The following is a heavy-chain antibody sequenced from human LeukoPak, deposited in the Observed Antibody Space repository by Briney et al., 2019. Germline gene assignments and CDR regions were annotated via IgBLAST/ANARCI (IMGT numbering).Heavy chain of an antibody. CDR3: ARGVRSSRLGELSYDY. Sequence: SQTLSLTCDISGDSVSSNSAAWNWIRQSPSRGLEWLGRTYYRSKWYNDYAVSVKSRVTINPDTSKNQFSPQLNSVTPEDTAVYYCARGVRSSRLGELSYDYWGQGTLVTVSS. CDR1: GDSVSSNSAA. V-gene: IGHV6-1*01. D-gene: IGHD3-16*02. CDR2: TYYRSKWYN. J-gene: IGHJ4*02.